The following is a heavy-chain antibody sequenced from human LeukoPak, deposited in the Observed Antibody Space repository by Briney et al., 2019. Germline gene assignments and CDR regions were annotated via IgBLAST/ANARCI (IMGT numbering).Heavy chain of an antibody. CDR2: ISGSGGST. V-gene: IGHV3-23*01. CDR1: GFTFSSYA. Sequence: GGSLRLSCAASGFTFSSYAMSWVRQAPGKGLEWVSAISGSGGSTYYADSVKGRFTISRDNSKNTLYLQMSSLRAEDTAVYYCAKDRAVLWFGAYGMDVWGQGTTVTVSS. D-gene: IGHD3-10*01. J-gene: IGHJ6*02. CDR3: AKDRAVLWFGAYGMDV.